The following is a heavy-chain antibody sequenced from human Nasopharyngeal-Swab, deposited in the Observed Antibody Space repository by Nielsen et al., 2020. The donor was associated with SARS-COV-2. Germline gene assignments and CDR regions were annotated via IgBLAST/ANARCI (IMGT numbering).Heavy chain of an antibody. D-gene: IGHD3-10*01. J-gene: IGHJ3*02. CDR3: AREFTMVRGVIINAFDI. Sequence: ASVKVSCKASGYTFTSYAMHWVRQAPGQRLKWMGWINAGNGNTKYSQKFQGRVTITRDTSASTAYMELSSLRSEDTAVYYCAREFTMVRGVIINAFDIWGQGTMVTVSS. CDR1: GYTFTSYA. CDR2: INAGNGNT. V-gene: IGHV1-3*01.